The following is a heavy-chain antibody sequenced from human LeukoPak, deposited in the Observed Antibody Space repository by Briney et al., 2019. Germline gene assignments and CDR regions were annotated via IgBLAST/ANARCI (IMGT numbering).Heavy chain of an antibody. D-gene: IGHD5-24*01. V-gene: IGHV3-23*01. CDR1: GFTFTHYG. CDR3: GRDSRWAQPDY. J-gene: IGHJ4*02. Sequence: GGSLRLSCAASGFTFTHYGMNWARQAPGKGLEWVSGLTSSGASTYYADSVKGRFTISRDNSKNTVYLQINSLTAEDTAVYYCGRDSRWAQPDYWGQGTLVTVSS. CDR2: LTSSGAST.